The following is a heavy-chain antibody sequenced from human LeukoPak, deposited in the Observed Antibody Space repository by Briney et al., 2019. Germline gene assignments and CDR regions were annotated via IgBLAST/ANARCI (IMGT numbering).Heavy chain of an antibody. D-gene: IGHD5-24*01. Sequence: GRSLRLSCAASGFTFDDYAMHWVRQAPGQGLEWISGISWNSGSIGYADSVKGRFTISRDNAKNSLYLQMNSLRAEDMALYYCCKDSRVRYLFDFYYWGQGTLVTVSS. CDR1: GFTFDDYA. V-gene: IGHV3-9*03. J-gene: IGHJ4*02. CDR2: ISWNSGSI. CDR3: CKDSRVRYLFDFYY.